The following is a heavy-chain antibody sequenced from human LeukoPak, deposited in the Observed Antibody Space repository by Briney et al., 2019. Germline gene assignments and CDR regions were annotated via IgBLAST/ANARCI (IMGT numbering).Heavy chain of an antibody. CDR3: ARDSVSGEFDY. V-gene: IGHV3-53*01. Sequence: GGSLRLSCAASGFTVRSTYMTWVRQAPGKGLEWVSVIYSGGRTYYADSVKGRFTISRDNSKNTLYLQMNSLGAEDTAVYYCARDSVSGEFDYWGQGTLVTVSS. D-gene: IGHD3-10*01. J-gene: IGHJ4*02. CDR1: GFTVRSTY. CDR2: IYSGGRT.